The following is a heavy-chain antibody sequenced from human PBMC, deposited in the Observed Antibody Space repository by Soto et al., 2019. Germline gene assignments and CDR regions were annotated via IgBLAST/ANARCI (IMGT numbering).Heavy chain of an antibody. J-gene: IGHJ6*02. D-gene: IGHD2-2*01. CDR1: GGSISSGGYY. CDR3: SRLGEDCSSTSCYLGYYYAMDV. Sequence: QVQLQESGPGLVKPSQTLSLTCSVSGGSISSGGYYWSWIRQHPGKGLEWIGYIYYSGRTFYNPSLTSRVSISVDTSKNQFSLKLSSVTAADAGVYYCSRLGEDCSSTSCYLGYYYAMDVWGQGTTVTVSS. CDR2: IYYSGRT. V-gene: IGHV4-31*03.